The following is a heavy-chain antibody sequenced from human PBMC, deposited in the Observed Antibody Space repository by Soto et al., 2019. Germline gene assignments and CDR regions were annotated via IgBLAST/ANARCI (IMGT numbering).Heavy chain of an antibody. V-gene: IGHV4-31*03. CDR1: GGSISSGGYY. J-gene: IGHJ4*02. Sequence: PSETLSLTCTVSGGSISSGGYYWSWIRQHPGKGLEWIGYIYYSGSTYYNPSLKSRVTISVDTSKNQFSLKLSSVTAADTAVYYCARGQYDFWSGYYFDYWGQGTLVTSPQ. D-gene: IGHD3-3*01. CDR2: IYYSGST. CDR3: ARGQYDFWSGYYFDY.